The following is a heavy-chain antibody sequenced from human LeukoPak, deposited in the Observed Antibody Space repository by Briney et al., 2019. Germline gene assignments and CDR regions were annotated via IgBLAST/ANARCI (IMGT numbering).Heavy chain of an antibody. CDR3: ARSYYDSSVTFDY. CDR1: GYTFTSYD. D-gene: IGHD3-22*01. V-gene: IGHV1-8*01. J-gene: IGHJ4*02. Sequence: ASVKVSCKASGYTFTSYDMNWVRQATGQGLEWMGWMNPNSNNTGYAQKFQGRVTITRDTSANTAYMELSSLRSEDTAVYYCARSYYDSSVTFDYWGQGTLVTVSS. CDR2: MNPNSNNT.